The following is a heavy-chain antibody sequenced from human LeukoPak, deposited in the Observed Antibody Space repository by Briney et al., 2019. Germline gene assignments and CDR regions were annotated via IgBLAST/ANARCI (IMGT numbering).Heavy chain of an antibody. Sequence: PGGSLRLSCAASGFTFSSYAMHWVRQAPGKGLEYVSAISSNGGSTYYANSVKGRFTISRDNSKNTLYPQMGSLRAEDMAVYYCAKDKTSSSTPYYFDYWGQGTLVTVSS. D-gene: IGHD6-6*01. CDR2: ISSNGGST. V-gene: IGHV3-64*01. J-gene: IGHJ4*02. CDR3: AKDKTSSSTPYYFDY. CDR1: GFTFSSYA.